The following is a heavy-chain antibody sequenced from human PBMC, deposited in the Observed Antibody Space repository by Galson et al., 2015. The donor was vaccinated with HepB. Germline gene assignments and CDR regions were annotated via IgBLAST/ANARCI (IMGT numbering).Heavy chain of an antibody. Sequence: PALVKPTQTLTLTCTFSGFSLSTSGMCVSWIRQPPGKALEWLARIDWDDDKYYSTSLKTRLTISKDTSKNQVVLTMTNMDPVDTATYYCARSIAVATYYYYGMDVWGQGTTVTVSS. D-gene: IGHD6-19*01. V-gene: IGHV2-70*11. J-gene: IGHJ6*02. CDR1: GFSLSTSGMC. CDR3: ARSIAVATYYYYGMDV. CDR2: IDWDDDK.